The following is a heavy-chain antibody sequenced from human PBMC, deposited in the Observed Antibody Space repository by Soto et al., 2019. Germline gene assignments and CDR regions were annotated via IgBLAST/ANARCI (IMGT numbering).Heavy chain of an antibody. V-gene: IGHV4-34*01. D-gene: IGHD3-3*01. CDR2: INHSGST. CDR3: ARDSRAIFGVVIATIYYYYGMDV. J-gene: IGHJ6*02. Sequence: SETLSLTCTVSGGSFSGYYWSWIRQPPGKGLEWIGEINHSGSTNYNPSLKSRVTISVDTSKNQFSLKLSSVTAADTAVYYCARDSRAIFGVVIATIYYYYGMDVWGQGTTVTVSS. CDR1: GGSFSGYY.